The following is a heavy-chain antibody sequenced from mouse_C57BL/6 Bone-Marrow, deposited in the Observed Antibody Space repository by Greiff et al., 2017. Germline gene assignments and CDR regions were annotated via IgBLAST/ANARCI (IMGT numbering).Heavy chain of an antibody. CDR2: IWWDDDK. CDR3: AGGTYYYDGSRFDY. V-gene: IGHV8-8*01. J-gene: IGHJ2*01. Sequence: QVTLKESGPGILQPSQSLSLTCSFSGFSLSTFGMGVGWLRQPSGKGLGWLVHIWWDDDKYYEPAPKSRLTISKDTSKNQGFHKIANVVTADTATDYYAGGTYYYDGSRFDYCDRGTALTVSS. D-gene: IGHD1-1*01. CDR1: GFSLSTFGMG.